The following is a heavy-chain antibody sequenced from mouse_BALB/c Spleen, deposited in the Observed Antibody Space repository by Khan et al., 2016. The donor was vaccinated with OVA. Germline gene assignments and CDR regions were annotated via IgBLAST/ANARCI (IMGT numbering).Heavy chain of an antibody. CDR3: AREAYRYDEYYFDY. CDR2: ISSGGST. Sequence: EVELVESGGDLVKPGGSLKLSCAASGFTFSSYVMSWVRQTPEKRLEWVASISSGGSTYYPDSVKGRFTISRDNARNILYLQMSSLRSEDTAMYYCAREAYRYDEYYFDYRSRGTTRRVSS. J-gene: IGHJ2*01. D-gene: IGHD2-14*01. CDR1: GFTFSSYV. V-gene: IGHV5-6-5*01.